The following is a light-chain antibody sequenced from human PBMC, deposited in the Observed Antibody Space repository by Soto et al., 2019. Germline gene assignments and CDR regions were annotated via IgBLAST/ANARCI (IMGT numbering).Light chain of an antibody. J-gene: IGLJ2*01. Sequence: QSALTQPPSASGSPGQSATISCTGTSSDVGGYNYVSWYQQHPGKAPKLIIYEVSQRPSGVPDRFSGSRSGNTASLTVSGLQAEDEADYYCSSYAGSNNLGVFGGGTKVIVL. V-gene: IGLV2-8*01. CDR3: SSYAGSNNLGV. CDR1: SSDVGGYNY. CDR2: EVS.